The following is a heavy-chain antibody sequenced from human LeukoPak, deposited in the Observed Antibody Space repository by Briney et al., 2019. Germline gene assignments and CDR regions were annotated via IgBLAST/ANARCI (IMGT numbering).Heavy chain of an antibody. CDR2: ISGYNGDT. D-gene: IGHD2/OR15-2a*01. Sequence: ASVKVSGKTSVYTFTSYGVYGVGQAPGQGVEGMGWISGYNGDTHYAQKFQGRMSMTVNPGTNTADMELRGLKSDDTAIYFCARDEVYKTTYYGGFQWGQGTLVTVSS. CDR3: ARDEVYKTTYYGGFQ. V-gene: IGHV1-18*01. J-gene: IGHJ4*02. CDR1: VYTFTSYG.